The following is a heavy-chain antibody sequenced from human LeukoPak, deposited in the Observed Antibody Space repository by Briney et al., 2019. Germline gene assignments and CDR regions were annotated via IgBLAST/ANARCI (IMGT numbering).Heavy chain of an antibody. D-gene: IGHD2-15*01. J-gene: IGHJ4*02. V-gene: IGHV4-30-2*01. Sequence: SQTLSLTCAVSGGSISSGGYSWSWIRQPPGKGLEWIGYIYRSGSTYYNPSLKSRVTISVDRSKNQFSLKLSSVTAADTAVYYCARGGCSGGSCPYFDYWGQGTLVTVSS. CDR1: GGSISSGGYS. CDR2: IYRSGST. CDR3: ARGGCSGGSCPYFDY.